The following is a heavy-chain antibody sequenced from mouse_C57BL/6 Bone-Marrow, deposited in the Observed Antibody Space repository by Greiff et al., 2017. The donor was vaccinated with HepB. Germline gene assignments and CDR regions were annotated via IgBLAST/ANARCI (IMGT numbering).Heavy chain of an antibody. CDR1: GYTFTDYE. Sequence: VQLQQSGAELVRPGASVTLSCKASGYTFTDYEMHWVKQTPVHGLEWIGAIDPETGGTAYNQKFTGKAILTADKSSSTAYMELRSLTSEDSAVYYCTRSIYDGYYEVMDYWGQGTSVTVSS. V-gene: IGHV1-15*01. D-gene: IGHD2-3*01. J-gene: IGHJ4*01. CDR2: IDPETGGT. CDR3: TRSIYDGYYEVMDY.